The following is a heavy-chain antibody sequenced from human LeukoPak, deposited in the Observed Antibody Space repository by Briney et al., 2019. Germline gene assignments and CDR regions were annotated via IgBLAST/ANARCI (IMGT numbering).Heavy chain of an antibody. J-gene: IGHJ6*03. CDR2: INHSGST. CDR1: GGSFSGYY. CDR3: ASILRYSGHYYYMDV. Sequence: PSETLSLTCAVYGGSFSGYYWSWIRQPPGKGLEWIGEINHSGSTNYNPSLKSRVTISVDTSKNQFSLKLSPVTAAGTAVYYCASILRYSGHYYYMDVWGKGTTVTVSS. D-gene: IGHD1-1*01. V-gene: IGHV4-34*01.